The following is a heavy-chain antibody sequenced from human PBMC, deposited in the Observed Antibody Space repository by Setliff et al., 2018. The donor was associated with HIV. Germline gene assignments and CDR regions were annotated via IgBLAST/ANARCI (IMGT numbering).Heavy chain of an antibody. J-gene: IGHJ4*02. V-gene: IGHV1-3*04. Sequence: ASVKVSCKASGYTLTSHTIHWVRQAPGQGLEWMGWINTANGNTKYSQKFQDRVTITRDTSASTGYMEVNSLRPEDTAVYYCARDRTPKRGYTYREPDFDSWGQGTLVTVAS. CDR2: INTANGNT. CDR3: ARDRTPKRGYTYREPDFDS. D-gene: IGHD3-22*01. CDR1: GYTLTSHT.